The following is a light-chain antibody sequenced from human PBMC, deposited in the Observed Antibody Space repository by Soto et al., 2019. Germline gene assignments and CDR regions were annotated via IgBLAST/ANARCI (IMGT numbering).Light chain of an antibody. V-gene: IGLV2-14*01. CDR1: SSDIGDYNY. CDR2: GVN. J-gene: IGLJ1*01. Sequence: QSVLTQPASVSGSPGQSITISCTGTSSDIGDYNYVSWYQQRPEKAPELMIYGVNNRPPGVSNRFSGSKSGNTASLTISGLQAEDEVDYYCSSYTSSITYVFGTGTKVTVL. CDR3: SSYTSSITYV.